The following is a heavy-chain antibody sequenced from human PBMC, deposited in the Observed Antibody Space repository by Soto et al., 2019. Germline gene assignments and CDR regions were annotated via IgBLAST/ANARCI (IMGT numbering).Heavy chain of an antibody. CDR3: ARSRGTTYYYYYGMDV. CDR2: IWYDGSNK. V-gene: IGHV3-33*01. Sequence: LRLSCAASGFTFSSYGMHWVRQAPGKGLEWVAVIWYDGSNKYYADSVKGRFTISRDNSKNTLYLQMNSLRAEDTAVYYCARSRGTTYYYYYGMDVWGQGTTVTV. J-gene: IGHJ6*02. CDR1: GFTFSSYG. D-gene: IGHD1-1*01.